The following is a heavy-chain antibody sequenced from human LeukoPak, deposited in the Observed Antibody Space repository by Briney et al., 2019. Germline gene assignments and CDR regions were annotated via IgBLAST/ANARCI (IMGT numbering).Heavy chain of an antibody. CDR2: IYTSGST. J-gene: IGHJ5*02. Sequence: PSETLSLTCTVSGGSISSSSYYWGWIRQPPGKGLEWIGRIYTSGSTNYNPSLKSRVTMSVDTSKNQFSLKLSSVTAADTAVYYCARAGSGGSCYRCWFDPWGQGTLVTVSS. CDR1: GGSISSSSYY. D-gene: IGHD2-15*01. V-gene: IGHV4-39*07. CDR3: ARAGSGGSCYRCWFDP.